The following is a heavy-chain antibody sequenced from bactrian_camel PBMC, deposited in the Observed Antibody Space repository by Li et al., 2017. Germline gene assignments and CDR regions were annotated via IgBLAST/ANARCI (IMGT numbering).Heavy chain of an antibody. J-gene: IGHJ4*01. CDR3: AKVLTYGGIWVDYSY. V-gene: IGHV3S1*01. CDR1: GFTSNDCD. Sequence: QVQLVESGGGSVQSGGSLRLSCTAPGFTSNDCDIDWYREAPGKEREGVAAIDRGGITTVYADSVKGRFAISLDNANIMYLQMNSLKTGDMAMYYCAKVLTYGGIWVDYSYRGQGTQVTVS. CDR2: IDRGGITT. D-gene: IGHD6*01.